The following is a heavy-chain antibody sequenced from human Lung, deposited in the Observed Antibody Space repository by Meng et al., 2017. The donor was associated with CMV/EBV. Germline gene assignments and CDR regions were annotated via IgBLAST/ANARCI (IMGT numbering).Heavy chain of an antibody. V-gene: IGHV2-5*01. J-gene: IGHJ4*02. D-gene: IGHD3-3*01. CDR3: AHRIFWSGYYDY. CDR2: IYWNDDK. Sequence: CTFSGFSLSTDGVGVGWIRQPPGKALESFALIYWNDDKRYRPSLRNRLTVTKDTSKNQVVLTMTNMDPVDTATYYCAHRIFWSGYYDYWGQGILVTVSS. CDR1: GFSLSTDGVG.